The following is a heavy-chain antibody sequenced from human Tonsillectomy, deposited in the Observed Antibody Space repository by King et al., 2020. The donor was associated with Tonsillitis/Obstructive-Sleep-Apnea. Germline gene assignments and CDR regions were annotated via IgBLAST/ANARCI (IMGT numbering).Heavy chain of an antibody. CDR3: ARGNYDFWSGRYYYYMDV. D-gene: IGHD3-3*01. CDR2: INHSGST. Sequence: VQLQQWGAGLLKPSETLSLPCAVYGGSFSGYYWSWIRQPPGKGLEWIGEINHSGSTNYNPSLKSRVTISVDTSKNQFSLKLSSVTAADTAVYYCARGNYDFWSGRYYYYMDVWGKGTTVTVSS. CDR1: GGSFSGYY. J-gene: IGHJ6*03. V-gene: IGHV4-34*01.